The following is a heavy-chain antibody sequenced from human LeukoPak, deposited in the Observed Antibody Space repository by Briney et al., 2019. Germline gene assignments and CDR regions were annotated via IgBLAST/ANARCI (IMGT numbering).Heavy chain of an antibody. D-gene: IGHD6-13*01. V-gene: IGHV4-59*01. CDR1: GGSISSYY. J-gene: IGHJ4*02. Sequence: SETLSLTCTVSGGSISSYYWSWIPQPPGKGLEWIGYIYYSGSTNYNPSLKSRLTISVDTSKNQFSLKLTSVTSADTAVYYCSRATSSWRPFDYWGQGALVTVSS. CDR3: SRATSSWRPFDY. CDR2: IYYSGST.